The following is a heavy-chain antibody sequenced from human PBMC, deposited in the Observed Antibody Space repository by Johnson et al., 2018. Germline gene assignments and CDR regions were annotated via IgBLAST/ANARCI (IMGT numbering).Heavy chain of an antibody. J-gene: IGHJ1*01. D-gene: IGHD4-17*01. V-gene: IGHV3-30-3*01. CDR3: ARAQGCDYLAEYFQH. Sequence: QVQLVESGGRVVQPGRSLRLSCSASGFTFSSYAMHWVRQAPGKGLEWVAVISDDGSNNFEAESGEGRFTIYRDNSQYTVYLQMPSRKAEDTAVFYCARAQGCDYLAEYFQHWGQGTLVTVSS. CDR1: GFTFSSYA. CDR2: ISDDGSNN.